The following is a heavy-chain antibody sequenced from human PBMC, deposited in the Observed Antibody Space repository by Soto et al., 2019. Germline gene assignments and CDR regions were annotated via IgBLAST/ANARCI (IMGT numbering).Heavy chain of an antibody. CDR3: ARDIGPMALAYYYYGMDV. J-gene: IGHJ6*02. D-gene: IGHD3-10*01. Sequence: QVQLVESGGGVVQPGRSLRLSCAASGFTFSSYGMHWVRQAPGKGLEWVAVIWYDGSNKYYADSVKGRFTISRDNSKNTLYLQMNSLRAEDTAVYYCARDIGPMALAYYYYGMDVWGQGTTVTVSS. CDR1: GFTFSSYG. CDR2: IWYDGSNK. V-gene: IGHV3-33*01.